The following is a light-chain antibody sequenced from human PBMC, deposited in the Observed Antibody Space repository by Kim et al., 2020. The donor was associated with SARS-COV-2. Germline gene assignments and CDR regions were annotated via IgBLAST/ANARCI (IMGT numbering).Light chain of an antibody. J-gene: IGLJ2*01. CDR3: QAWDSSSDPYVV. V-gene: IGLV3-21*04. CDR2: YDS. Sequence: SYELTQPPSVSVAPGKTARITCGGNNIGSKSVHWYQQKPGQAPVLVIYYDSDRPSGIPERFSGSNSGNTATLTISRVEAGDEADYYCQAWDSSSDPYVV. CDR1: NIGSKS.